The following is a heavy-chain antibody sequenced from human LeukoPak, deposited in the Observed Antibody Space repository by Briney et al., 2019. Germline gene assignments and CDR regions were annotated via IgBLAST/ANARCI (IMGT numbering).Heavy chain of an antibody. D-gene: IGHD5-24*01. CDR3: ARDDNTWLQDLDY. CDR2: ISGSGSST. J-gene: IGHJ4*02. CDR1: GFTFSSYA. Sequence: GGSLRLSCAASGFTFSSYAMSWVRQAPGKGLEWVSGISGSGSSTYHADSVKGRFTISRDNSKNTLYLQMNSLRAEDTAVYYCARDDNTWLQDLDYWGQGTLVTVSS. V-gene: IGHV3-23*01.